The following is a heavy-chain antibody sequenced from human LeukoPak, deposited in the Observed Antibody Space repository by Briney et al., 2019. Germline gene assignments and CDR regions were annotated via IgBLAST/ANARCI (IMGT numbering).Heavy chain of an antibody. CDR1: GFTFSRCA. CDR2: INDYGSRT. D-gene: IGHD1-26*01. J-gene: IGHJ4*02. Sequence: GGSLRLSCSASGFTFSRCAMHWVRQAPGKGLEYVSGINDYGSRTHYGDSAEGRFIISRDDSRNTVFLHMNSLRGDDTALYYCVKDLSGSYTFDYWGQGILVTVSS. CDR3: VKDLSGSYTFDY. V-gene: IGHV3-64D*09.